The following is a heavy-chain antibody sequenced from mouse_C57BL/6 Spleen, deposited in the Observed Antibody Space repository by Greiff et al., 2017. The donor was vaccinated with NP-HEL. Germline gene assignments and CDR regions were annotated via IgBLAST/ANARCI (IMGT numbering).Heavy chain of an antibody. D-gene: IGHD2-4*01. CDR1: GYTFTSYW. V-gene: IGHV1-61*01. CDR2: IYPSDSET. CDR3: AAGGLGAWFAY. Sequence: QVQLKQSGAELVRPGSSVKLSCKASGYTFTSYWMDWVKQRPGQGLEWIGNIYPSDSETHYNQKFKDKATLTVDKSSSTAYMQLSSLTSEDSAVYYCAAGGLGAWFAYWGQGTLVTVSA. J-gene: IGHJ3*01.